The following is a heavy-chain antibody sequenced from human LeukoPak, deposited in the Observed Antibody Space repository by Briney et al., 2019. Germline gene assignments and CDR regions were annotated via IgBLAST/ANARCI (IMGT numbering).Heavy chain of an antibody. Sequence: SETLSLTCAVYGGSFSGYYWSWIRQPLGKGLEWIGEINHSGSTNYNPSLKSRVTISVDTSKNQFSLKLSSVTAADTAEYYCAREIGSSWYQGYRNWFDPWGQGTLVTVSS. CDR2: INHSGST. CDR3: AREIGSSWYQGYRNWFDP. CDR1: GGSFSGYY. J-gene: IGHJ5*02. V-gene: IGHV4-34*01. D-gene: IGHD6-13*01.